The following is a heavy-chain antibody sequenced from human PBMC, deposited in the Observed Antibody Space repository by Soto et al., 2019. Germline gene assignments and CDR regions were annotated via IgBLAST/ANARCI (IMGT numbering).Heavy chain of an antibody. V-gene: IGHV3-23*01. CDR3: ARNINSRRYYHLDY. CDR2: ISGSGGNT. Sequence: PGGSLRLSCAASGFTFSSYAMIWVRQAPGKGLEWVSAISGSGGNTYYADSVKGRFTISRDNSKNTLYLQMNSLRAEGTAIYYCARNINSRRYYHLDYWGQGTLVTVSS. J-gene: IGHJ4*02. D-gene: IGHD3-10*01. CDR1: GFTFSSYA.